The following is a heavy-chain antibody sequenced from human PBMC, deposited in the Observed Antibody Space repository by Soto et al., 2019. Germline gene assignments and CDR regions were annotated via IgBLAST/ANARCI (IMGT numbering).Heavy chain of an antibody. CDR3: ARDVGRYFDWSRAGPYWFDP. D-gene: IGHD3-9*01. CDR1: GGSISTYY. J-gene: IGHJ5*02. Sequence: SETLSLTCTASGGSISTYYWSWIRQPPGKGLEWIGYIYYSGSTYYNPSLKSRVTISVDTSKNQFSLKLSSVTAADTAVYYCARDVGRYFDWSRAGPYWFDPWGQGTLVTVSS. V-gene: IGHV4-59*06. CDR2: IYYSGST.